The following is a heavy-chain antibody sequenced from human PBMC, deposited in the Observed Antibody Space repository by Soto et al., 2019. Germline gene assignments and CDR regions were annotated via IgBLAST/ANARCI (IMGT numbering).Heavy chain of an antibody. D-gene: IGHD3-22*01. J-gene: IGHJ4*02. Sequence: GGSLRLSCSASGFTFSMHSMHWVRQTPGKALEYVSAISRDGRSTFYADSVKGRFTISRDNSRNTLYLRMNSLRSDDTAVYYCVKEPTPFINTLVVLILDYWGQGTQVTV. V-gene: IGHV3-64D*08. CDR2: ISRDGRST. CDR3: VKEPTPFINTLVVLILDY. CDR1: GFTFSMHS.